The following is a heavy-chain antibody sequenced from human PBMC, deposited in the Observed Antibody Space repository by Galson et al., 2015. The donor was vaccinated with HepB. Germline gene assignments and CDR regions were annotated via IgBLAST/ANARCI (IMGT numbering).Heavy chain of an antibody. CDR2: IRSKPYGGTI. Sequence: SLRLSCAASGFTFGDYAMSWFRQAPGKGLEWVGFIRSKPYGGTIEYAASVKGRFTISRDDSKSIAYLQMNSLKTEDTAVYYCTRDNPRYCSGGRCYSLHYYYGMDVWGQGTTVTVSS. CDR1: GFTFGDYA. V-gene: IGHV3-49*03. D-gene: IGHD2-15*01. J-gene: IGHJ6*02. CDR3: TRDNPRYCSGGRCYSLHYYYGMDV.